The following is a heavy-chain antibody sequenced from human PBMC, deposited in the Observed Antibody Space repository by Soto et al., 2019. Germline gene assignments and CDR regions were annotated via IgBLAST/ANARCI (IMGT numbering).Heavy chain of an antibody. CDR3: ARQGGYYYYGMGV. V-gene: IGHV5-10-1*01. J-gene: IGHJ6*02. D-gene: IGHD2-15*01. Sequence: PGESLKISCKTSGYSFNTFWISWVRQVPGKGLEWMGRIDPGDSNTNYSLSLQGHVTLSVDKSIGTAYLQWSSLKASDTGIYYCARQGGYYYYGMGVWGQGTAVTVSS. CDR2: IDPGDSNT. CDR1: GYSFNTFW.